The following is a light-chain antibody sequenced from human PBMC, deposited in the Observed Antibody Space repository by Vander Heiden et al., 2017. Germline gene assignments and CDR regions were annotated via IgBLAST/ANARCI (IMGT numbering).Light chain of an antibody. V-gene: IGLV1-40*01. Sequence: QSVLTQPPPASVAPAPRVTLSCTGSSSNIGAGYDVHWYQQLPGTAPKLLIYGNTNRPSGVPDRFSGSKSGTSASLGITGLQTEDEADYYCQSSDSRLYVFGTGTKVTVL. CDR2: GNT. J-gene: IGLJ1*01. CDR3: QSSDSRLYV. CDR1: SSNIGAGYD.